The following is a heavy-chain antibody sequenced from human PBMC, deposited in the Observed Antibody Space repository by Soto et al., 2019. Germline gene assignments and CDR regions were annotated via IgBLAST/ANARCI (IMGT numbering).Heavy chain of an antibody. D-gene: IGHD2-2*01. CDR2: IYYSGST. J-gene: IGHJ4*02. CDR1: GGSISSYY. CDR3: ASGLGYCSSTSCPSPLYFDY. V-gene: IGHV4-59*01. Sequence: SETLSLTCTVSGGSISSYYWSWIRQPPGKGPEWIGYIYYSGSTNYNPSLKSRVTISVDTSKNQFSLKLSSVTAADTAVYYCASGLGYCSSTSCPSPLYFDYWGQGTLVTVSS.